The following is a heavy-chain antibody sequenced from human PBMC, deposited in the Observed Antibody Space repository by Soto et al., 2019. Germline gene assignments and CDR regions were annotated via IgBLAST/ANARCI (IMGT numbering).Heavy chain of an antibody. CDR2: IDHDGPT. J-gene: IGHJ4*02. CDR3: VRDSHGDY. V-gene: IGHV3-74*01. Sequence: EVQLVESGGGLVQPGGSLRLSCAGSGFTFSNYWMHWVRQAPGKGLEWVSRIDHDGPTDYADSVRGRFTISRDNAENRLYLQMNSLRPEDMAVYYCVRDSHGDYWGQGTLVTVSS. CDR1: GFTFSNYW.